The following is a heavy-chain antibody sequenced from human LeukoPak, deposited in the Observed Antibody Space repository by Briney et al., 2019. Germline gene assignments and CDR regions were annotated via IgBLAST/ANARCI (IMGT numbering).Heavy chain of an antibody. V-gene: IGHV4-61*02. CDR2: IYTSGST. D-gene: IGHD3-22*01. CDR1: GDSISSGDYY. J-gene: IGHJ3*02. Sequence: SETLSLTCTVSGDSISSGDYYWSWIRQPAGKGLEWIGRIYTSGSTNYNPSLKSRVTISVDTSKNQFSLKLTSVTAADTAVYYCARGPYKYDGSGAFDIWGQGAMVTVSS. CDR3: ARGPYKYDGSGAFDI.